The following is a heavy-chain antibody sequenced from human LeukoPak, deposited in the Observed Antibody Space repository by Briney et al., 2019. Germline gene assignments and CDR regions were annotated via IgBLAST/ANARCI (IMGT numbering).Heavy chain of an antibody. V-gene: IGHV4-31*03. D-gene: IGHD3-22*01. CDR3: ARTYHYDSIGYYFDS. J-gene: IGHJ4*02. Sequence: PSETLSLTCTVSGGSISSGGYYWSWIRQHPEKGLEWIGYIYYSGSTSYNPSLKSRVVISLDASDNQVSLKLRSATAAHTAVYFCARTYHYDSIGYYFDSWGQGTVVTVSS. CDR1: GGSISSGGYY. CDR2: IYYSGST.